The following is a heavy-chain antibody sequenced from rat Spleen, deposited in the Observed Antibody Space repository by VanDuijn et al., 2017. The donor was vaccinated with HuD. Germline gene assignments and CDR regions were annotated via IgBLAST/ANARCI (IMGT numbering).Heavy chain of an antibody. Sequence: QVQLKESGPGLVKPSLTLSLTCTVSGFSLSRHGVIWVRQPPGKGLEWMGVIWGNGNTNYTSGLKSRLSISRDTSKSQVFLKMNNLQTKDTAMYFCASQHYYDGYHRDFWGQGVMVTVSS. CDR2: IWGNGNT. CDR1: GFSLSRHG. V-gene: IGHV2S61*01. CDR3: ASQHYYDGYHRDF. D-gene: IGHD1-12*03. J-gene: IGHJ2*01.